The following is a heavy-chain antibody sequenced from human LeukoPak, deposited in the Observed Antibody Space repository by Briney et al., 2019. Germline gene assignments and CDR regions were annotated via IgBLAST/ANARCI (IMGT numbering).Heavy chain of an antibody. Sequence: SETLSLTCAVYGGSFSGYYWGWIRQPPGKGLEWIGRIYTSGSTNYNPSLKSRVTISVDTSKNQFSLKLSSVTAADTAVYYCARELRSLYYDSSGYYILGGRDIWGQGTMVTVSS. D-gene: IGHD3-22*01. CDR2: IYTSGST. CDR3: ARELRSLYYDSSGYYILGGRDI. J-gene: IGHJ3*02. V-gene: IGHV4-59*10. CDR1: GGSFSGYY.